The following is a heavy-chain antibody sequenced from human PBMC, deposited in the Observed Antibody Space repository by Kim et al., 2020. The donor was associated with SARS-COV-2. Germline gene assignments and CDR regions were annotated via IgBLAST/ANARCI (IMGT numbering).Heavy chain of an antibody. Sequence: LKSRVTISVDTSKNQFSLKLSSVTAADTAVYYCARFPMVRGVIPSYYFDYWGQGTLVTVSS. D-gene: IGHD3-10*01. J-gene: IGHJ4*02. CDR3: ARFPMVRGVIPSYYFDY. V-gene: IGHV4-31*02.